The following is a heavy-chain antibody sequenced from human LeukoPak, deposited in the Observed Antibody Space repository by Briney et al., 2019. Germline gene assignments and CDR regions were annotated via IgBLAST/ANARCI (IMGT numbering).Heavy chain of an antibody. D-gene: IGHD3-3*01. Sequence: SETLSLTCAVYGGSFSGYYWSWIRQPPGKGLEWIGEINHSGSTYYNPSLKSRVTISVDTSKNQFSLKLSSVTAADTAVYYCARLSLKVLEWSPTKGKETHYFDYWGQGTLVTVSS. J-gene: IGHJ4*02. CDR1: GGSFSGYY. CDR3: ARLSLKVLEWSPTKGKETHYFDY. V-gene: IGHV4-34*01. CDR2: INHSGST.